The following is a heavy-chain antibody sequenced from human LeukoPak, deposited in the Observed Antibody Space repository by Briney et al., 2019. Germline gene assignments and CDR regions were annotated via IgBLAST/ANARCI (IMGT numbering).Heavy chain of an antibody. D-gene: IGHD4-11*01. CDR2: INPNSGGT. J-gene: IGHJ6*03. Sequence: ASVKVSCKASRYTFTGYYMHWVRQAPGQGLEWMGWINPNSGGTNYAQKFQGRVTMTRDTSISTAYMELSRLRSDDTAVYYCARDPTVTTDVYYYYYYMDVWGKGTTVTVSS. CDR3: ARDPTVTTDVYYYYYYMDV. V-gene: IGHV1-2*02. CDR1: RYTFTGYY.